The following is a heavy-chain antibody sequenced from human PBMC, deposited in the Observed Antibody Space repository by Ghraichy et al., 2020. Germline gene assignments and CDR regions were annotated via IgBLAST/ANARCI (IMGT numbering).Heavy chain of an antibody. J-gene: IGHJ5*02. CDR2: IYSGGST. V-gene: IGHV3-53*01. CDR1: GFTVSSNY. CDR3: ARDRQAYDFWSGYSLGWFDP. D-gene: IGHD3-3*01. Sequence: GGSLRLSCAASGFTVSSNYMSWVRQAPGKGLEWVSVIYSGGSTYYADSVKGRFTISRDNSKNTLYLQMNSLRAEDTAVYYCARDRQAYDFWSGYSLGWFDPWGQGTLVTVSS.